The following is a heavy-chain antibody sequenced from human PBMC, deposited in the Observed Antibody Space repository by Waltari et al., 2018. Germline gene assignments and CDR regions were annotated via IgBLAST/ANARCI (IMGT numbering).Heavy chain of an antibody. V-gene: IGHV3-23*01. J-gene: IGHJ4*02. CDR1: GFTSSTHA. Sequence: EVQLLESGGGLVQPGGSLRLSCAASGFTSSTHAMSLVRQPPGKGLEWVSEISSSGSGGITYYADSVKGRFTISRDNSKNTLYLQMNSLRAEDTAVYYCAKGYNSGHGPFHYWGQGTLVTVSS. CDR2: SSGSGGIT. D-gene: IGHD5-12*01. CDR3: AKGYNSGHGPFHY.